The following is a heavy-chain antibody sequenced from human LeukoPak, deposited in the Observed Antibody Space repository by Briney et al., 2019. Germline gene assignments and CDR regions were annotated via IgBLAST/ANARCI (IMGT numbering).Heavy chain of an antibody. CDR2: INPNSGGT. CDR1: GYTFTGYS. Sequence: ASVKVSCKASGYTFTGYSMHWVRQAPGQGLEWMGWINPNSGGTNYAQKFQGRVTMTRDTSTSIAYMELSRLRSDDTAVYYCARVRDKATYYGMDVWGQGTTVTVSS. V-gene: IGHV1-2*02. CDR3: ARVRDKATYYGMDV. J-gene: IGHJ6*01. D-gene: IGHD5-24*01.